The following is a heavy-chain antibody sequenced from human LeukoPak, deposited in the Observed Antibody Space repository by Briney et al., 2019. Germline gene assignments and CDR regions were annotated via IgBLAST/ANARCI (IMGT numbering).Heavy chain of an antibody. CDR2: ISGSGGST. D-gene: IGHD4/OR15-4a*01. Sequence: GGSLRLSCAASGFPLGSYVMTWVRQAAGKGLEWVSTISGSGGSTYCADSVKGRFTISRDNSKNTLYLEMNSLRVDDTATYFCMRSDYGGLVDPWGQGTLVTVSP. J-gene: IGHJ5*02. CDR1: GFPLGSYV. CDR3: MRSDYGGLVDP. V-gene: IGHV3-23*01.